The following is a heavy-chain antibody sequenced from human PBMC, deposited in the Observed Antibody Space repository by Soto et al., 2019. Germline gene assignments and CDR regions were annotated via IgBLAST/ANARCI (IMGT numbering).Heavy chain of an antibody. Sequence: QVQLQESGPGLVKPAQTLSLRCTVSGGSISSRDYYWSWIRQHPEKGLEWIGSIYYSGSTYYNPSLKSRVTKSLATSMNEFSLKLTSVTAADTAVYYCAGDKGGAALKGSGMDVWGQGTTVTVSS. J-gene: IGHJ6*02. V-gene: IGHV4-31*03. D-gene: IGHD3-10*01. CDR1: GGSISSRDYY. CDR2: IYYSGST. CDR3: AGDKGGAALKGSGMDV.